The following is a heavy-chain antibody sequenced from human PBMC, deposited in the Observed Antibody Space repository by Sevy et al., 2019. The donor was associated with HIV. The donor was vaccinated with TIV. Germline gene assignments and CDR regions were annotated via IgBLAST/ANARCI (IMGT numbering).Heavy chain of an antibody. J-gene: IGHJ4*02. V-gene: IGHV3-7*01. Sequence: GGSLRLSCAASGFTFSSYWMTWVRQAPGKGLEWVANMRQDGSEKYYVDSVKGRITIYRDNAKNSLYLQMNSLRAEDTAVYYCARGIYGSGSRLGLGYWGQGTLVTVSS. CDR1: GFTFSSYW. D-gene: IGHD3-10*01. CDR2: MRQDGSEK. CDR3: ARGIYGSGSRLGLGY.